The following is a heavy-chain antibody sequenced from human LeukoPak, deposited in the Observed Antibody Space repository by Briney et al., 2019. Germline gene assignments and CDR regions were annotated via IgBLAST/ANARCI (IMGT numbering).Heavy chain of an antibody. CDR3: AIFGVVSREPYYYYGMDV. CDR2: IYPGDSDT. CDR1: GYSFTSYW. V-gene: IGHV5-51*01. Sequence: GESLKISCKGSGYSFTSYWIGWVRQMPGKSLEWMGIIYPGDSDTRYSPSFQGQVTISADKSIGTAYLQWSSLKASDTAMYYCAIFGVVSREPYYYYGMDVWGQGTTVTVSS. D-gene: IGHD3-3*01. J-gene: IGHJ6*02.